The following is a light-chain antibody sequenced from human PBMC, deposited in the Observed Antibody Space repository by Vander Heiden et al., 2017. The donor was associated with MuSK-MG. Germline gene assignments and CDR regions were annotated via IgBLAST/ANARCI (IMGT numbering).Light chain of an antibody. Sequence: QSALTQPRLVSGSPGQSATIPCTGTSSDVGGYNYVSWCQQHPDKAPKHMIYDVIKRPSGVPDRFSGSKSGNTASLAISGLQAEDEADYYCCSYAGSYAFMVFGGGAKLTVL. J-gene: IGLJ3*02. CDR3: CSYAGSYAFMV. CDR2: DVI. CDR1: SSDVGGYNY. V-gene: IGLV2-11*01.